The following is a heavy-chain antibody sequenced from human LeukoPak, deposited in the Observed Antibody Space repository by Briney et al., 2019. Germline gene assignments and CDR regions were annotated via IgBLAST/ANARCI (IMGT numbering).Heavy chain of an antibody. Sequence: GGSLRLSCAASGFTFDDYAMNWVRQAPGKGLEWVSAISGSGDSTSYADSVKGRFTISRDTSKNTLYLQMNSLRAEDTAVYYCAKGHSSTWYGTDVWGEGTTVTVSS. J-gene: IGHJ6*04. D-gene: IGHD6-13*01. V-gene: IGHV3-23*01. CDR1: GFTFDDYA. CDR3: AKGHSSTWYGTDV. CDR2: ISGSGDST.